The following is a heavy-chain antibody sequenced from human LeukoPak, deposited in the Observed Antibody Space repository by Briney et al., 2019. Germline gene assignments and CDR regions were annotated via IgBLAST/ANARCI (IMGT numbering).Heavy chain of an antibody. V-gene: IGHV1-69*05. D-gene: IGHD3-9*01. CDR3: ARDPIDDILTGYFPSEGFDY. J-gene: IGHJ4*02. CDR2: IIPIFGTA. CDR1: GGTFSSYA. Sequence: ASVKVSCKASGGTFSSYAISWVRQAPGQGLECMGRIIPIFGTANYAQKFQGRVTITTDESTSTAYMELSSLRSEDTAVYYCARDPIDDILTGYFPSEGFDYWGQGTLVTVSS.